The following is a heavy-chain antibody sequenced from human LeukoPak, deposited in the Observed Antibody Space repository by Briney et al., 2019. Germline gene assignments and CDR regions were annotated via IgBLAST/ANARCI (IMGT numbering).Heavy chain of an antibody. D-gene: IGHD2-2*01. V-gene: IGHV3-30-3*01. CDR2: ISYDGSNK. Sequence: GGSLRPSCAASGFSFSDYAMHWVRQAPGKGLEWVAIISYDGSNKYYADSVKGRSTISRDNSKNTQYLQMNSLRAEDTAVYYCAREVPAADYWGQGTLVTVSS. CDR1: GFSFSDYA. J-gene: IGHJ4*02. CDR3: AREVPAADY.